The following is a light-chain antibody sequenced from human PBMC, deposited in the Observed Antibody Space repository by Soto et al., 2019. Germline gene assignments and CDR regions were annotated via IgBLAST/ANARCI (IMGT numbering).Light chain of an antibody. Sequence: DIQMTQSPSTLSASVGDRVTITCRASQSISSWLAWYQQKPGKAPKLLLYKASSIESGVPSKLSGSGSGTEFALTISSLQPNVFAAYSCQQYNSYPYPFGQGSKLEIK. CDR3: QQYNSYPYP. CDR2: KAS. V-gene: IGKV1-5*03. J-gene: IGKJ2*01. CDR1: QSISSW.